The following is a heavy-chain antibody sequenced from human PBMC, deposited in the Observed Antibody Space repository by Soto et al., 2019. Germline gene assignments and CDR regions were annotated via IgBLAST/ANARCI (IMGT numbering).Heavy chain of an antibody. V-gene: IGHV3-48*04. CDR1: GFTFSSCS. CDR3: ARASAYYCDSSGYYYGPYYYGMDF. J-gene: IGHJ6*02. Sequence: EVQLVESGGGLVQPGGSLRLSCASSGFTFSSCSMNWVRQAPGKGLEWVSYISSSGSTIYYADSVKGRFTISRDNAKNSFHQQIHSLSAEDTAVYYCARASAYYCDSSGYYYGPYYYGMDFWGQGTAVTVSS. D-gene: IGHD3-22*01. CDR2: ISSSGSTI.